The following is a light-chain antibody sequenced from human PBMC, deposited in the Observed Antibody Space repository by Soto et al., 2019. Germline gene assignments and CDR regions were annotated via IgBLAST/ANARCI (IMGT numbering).Light chain of an antibody. CDR2: GAS. CDR1: QSVSSSY. CDR3: QQYGSSPQT. Sequence: EIVLAQSRGTLSFSRGERDTLXQRPSQSVSSSYLAWYQQKPGQAPRLLIYGASSRATGIPDRFSGSGSGTDFTLTISRLEPEDFAVYYCQQYGSSPQTFGQGTKVDIK. V-gene: IGKV3-20*01. J-gene: IGKJ1*01.